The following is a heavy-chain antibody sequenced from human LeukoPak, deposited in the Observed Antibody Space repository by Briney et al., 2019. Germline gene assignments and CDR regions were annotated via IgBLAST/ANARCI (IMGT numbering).Heavy chain of an antibody. CDR1: GFTFGNFY. CDR3: ARAPRYFGSGLYYFDF. J-gene: IGHJ4*02. CDR2: ISASGDST. Sequence: PGGSLRLSYAASGFTFGNFYMHWVRQAPGKGLEYVSAISASGDSTYYTNSVKGRFTMSRDNSKNTLYLQMGSLRAEDMAVYYCARAPRYFGSGLYYFDFWGQGTLVTVSS. D-gene: IGHD3-10*01. V-gene: IGHV3-64*01.